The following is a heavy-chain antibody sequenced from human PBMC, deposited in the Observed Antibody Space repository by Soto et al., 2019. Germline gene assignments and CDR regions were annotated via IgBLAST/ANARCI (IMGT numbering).Heavy chain of an antibody. D-gene: IGHD3-22*01. J-gene: IGHJ4*02. CDR2: IWYDGSNK. CDR1: GFTFSSYG. V-gene: IGHV3-33*01. Sequence: GGSLRLSCAASGFTFSSYGMHWVRQAPGKGLEWVAVIWYDGSNKYYADSVKGRFTISRDNSKNTLYLQMNSLRAEDTAVYYCARDPANYYDSSGYYAYYFDYWGQGTLVTVSS. CDR3: ARDPANYYDSSGYYAYYFDY.